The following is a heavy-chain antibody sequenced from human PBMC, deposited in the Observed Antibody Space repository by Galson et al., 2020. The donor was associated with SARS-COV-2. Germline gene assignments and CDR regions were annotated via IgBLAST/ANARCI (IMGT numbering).Heavy chain of an antibody. CDR3: ARQFNDILTGPIPYFDY. CDR1: GYSFTSYW. V-gene: IGHV5-51*01. J-gene: IGHJ4*02. CDR2: IYPGDSDT. Sequence: GESLKISCKGSGYSFTSYWIGWVRQMPGKGLEWMGIIYPGDSDTRYSPSFQGQVTISADKSISTAYLQWSSLKASDTAMYYCARQFNDILTGPIPYFDYWGQGTLVTVSS. D-gene: IGHD3-9*01.